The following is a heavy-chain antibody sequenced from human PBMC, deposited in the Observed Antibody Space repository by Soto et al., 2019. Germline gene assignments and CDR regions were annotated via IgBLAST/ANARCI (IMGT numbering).Heavy chain of an antibody. CDR3: ASPYCSGGSCYVAEYFQH. D-gene: IGHD2-15*01. J-gene: IGHJ1*01. Sequence: SETLSLTCTVSGGSISSSSYYWGWIRQPPGKGLEWIGSIYYSGSTYYNPSLKSRVTISVDTSKNQFSLKLSSVTAADTAVYYCASPYCSGGSCYVAEYFQHWGQGTLVTVSS. V-gene: IGHV4-39*01. CDR2: IYYSGST. CDR1: GGSISSSSYY.